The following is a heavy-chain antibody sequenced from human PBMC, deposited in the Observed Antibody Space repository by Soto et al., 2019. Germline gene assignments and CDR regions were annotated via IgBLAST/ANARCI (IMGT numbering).Heavy chain of an antibody. CDR2: IYYSGST. D-gene: IGHD3-10*01. Sequence: PSETMSITCTVSGGSISSSSDYWGWISQPPGKGLEWIGSIYYSGSTYYNPSLKSRVTISVDTSKSQFSLKLSSVTAADSAVYYCVRGSGKYHYVMDVWGQGTTVTVSS. CDR3: VRGSGKYHYVMDV. CDR1: GGSISSSSDY. V-gene: IGHV4-39*01. J-gene: IGHJ6*02.